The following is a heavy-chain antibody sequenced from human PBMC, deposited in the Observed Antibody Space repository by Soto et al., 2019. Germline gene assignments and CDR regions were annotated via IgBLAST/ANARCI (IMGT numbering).Heavy chain of an antibody. CDR2: TRNKANSYTT. CDR1: GFTFSDYY. Sequence: VQLVESGGGLVKPGGSLRLSCAASGFTFSDYYMDWVRQAPGKGLEWVGRTRNKANSYTTEYAASVKGRFSVSRDDSKNSLYLQMNSLKTEDTAVYYCARELMTTVTYFDYWGQGTLVTVSS. V-gene: IGHV3-72*01. D-gene: IGHD4-17*01. J-gene: IGHJ4*02. CDR3: ARELMTTVTYFDY.